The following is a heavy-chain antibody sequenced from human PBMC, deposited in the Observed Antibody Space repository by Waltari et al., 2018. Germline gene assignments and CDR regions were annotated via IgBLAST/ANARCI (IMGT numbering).Heavy chain of an antibody. D-gene: IGHD1-26*01. J-gene: IGHJ6*02. CDR1: GYSFTTYR. CDR2: IYPGDSDT. V-gene: IGHV5-51*01. CDR3: ARQSGSYYHFYYYGMDV. Sequence: EVQLVQSGAEVKKPGESLKISCKGSGYSFTTYRNGWVSKMPGEGLEWMGIIYPGDSDTRYSPSFQGQVTISADKSISTAYLQWSSLKASDTAMYYCARQSGSYYHFYYYGMDVWGQGTTVTVSS.